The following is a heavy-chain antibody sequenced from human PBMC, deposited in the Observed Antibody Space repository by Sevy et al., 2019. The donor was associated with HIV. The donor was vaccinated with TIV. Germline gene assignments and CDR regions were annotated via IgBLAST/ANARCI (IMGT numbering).Heavy chain of an antibody. D-gene: IGHD3-3*01. J-gene: IGHJ5*02. V-gene: IGHV3-30*02. Sequence: GGSLRLSCAASGFTFSSYGMHWVRQAPGKGLEWVAFIRYDGSNKYYADSVKGRFTISRDNSKNTLYLQMNSLGAEDTAVYYCAKDPLRGHDLRWFDPWGQGTLVTVSS. CDR1: GFTFSSYG. CDR3: AKDPLRGHDLRWFDP. CDR2: IRYDGSNK.